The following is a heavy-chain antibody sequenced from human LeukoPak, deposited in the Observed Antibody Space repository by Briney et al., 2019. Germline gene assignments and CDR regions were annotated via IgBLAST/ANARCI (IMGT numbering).Heavy chain of an antibody. V-gene: IGHV3-11*01. CDR2: ISSSGSNL. D-gene: IGHD4/OR15-4a*01. CDR1: GFPFYDFY. J-gene: IGHJ4*02. Sequence: PGGSLRLPCAASGFPFYDFYMSRLRHATGKGLEWVAYISSSGSNLHYTPSVKGRFTISRDNAKTSLYLQMNSLRAEDTAVYYCARDIYGDYPDYWGQGTLVTVSS. CDR3: ARDIYGDYPDY.